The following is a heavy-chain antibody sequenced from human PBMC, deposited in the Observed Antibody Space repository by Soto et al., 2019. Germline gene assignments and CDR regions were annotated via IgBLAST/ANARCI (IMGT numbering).Heavy chain of an antibody. D-gene: IGHD5-18*01. J-gene: IGHJ4*02. CDR1: GFTFSDDY. CDR2: ITSSGSTT. V-gene: IGHV3-11*01. Sequence: LRLSCAAAGFTFSDDYMSWIRQAPGKGLEWVSSITSSGSTTYYTDSVKGRFTISRDNAKNSLYLQMNSLRAEDTAVYYCARERYSYGPYYFDYWGKGTLVTVSS. CDR3: ARERYSYGPYYFDY.